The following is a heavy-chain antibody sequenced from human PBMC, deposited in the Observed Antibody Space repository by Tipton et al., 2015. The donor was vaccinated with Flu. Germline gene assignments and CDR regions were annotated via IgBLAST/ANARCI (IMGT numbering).Heavy chain of an antibody. D-gene: IGHD3-22*01. V-gene: IGHV4-59*01. CDR3: AREVQDTYYYDSSGYNP. J-gene: IGHJ5*02. Sequence: TLSLTCTVSGGSISSYYWSWIRQPPGKGLEWIGYIYYSGSTNYNPSLKSRVTISVDTSKNQFSLKLSSVTAADTAVYYCAREVQDTYYYDSSGYNPWGQGTLVTVSS. CDR1: GGSISSYY. CDR2: IYYSGST.